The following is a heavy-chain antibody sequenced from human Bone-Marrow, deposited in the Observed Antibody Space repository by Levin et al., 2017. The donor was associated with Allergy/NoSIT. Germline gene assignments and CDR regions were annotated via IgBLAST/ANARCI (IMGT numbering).Heavy chain of an antibody. V-gene: IGHV4-31*03. CDR3: ARTTKYSSGWNWLDP. CDR2: IYYSGST. J-gene: IGHJ5*02. CDR1: GGSISSGGYY. Sequence: PSQTLSLTCPVSGGSISSGGYYWSWIRQHPGKGLEWIGYIYYSGSTYYNLSLKSRVTISVDTSKNQFSLKLSSVTAADTAVYYCARTTKYSSGWNWLDPWGQGTLGTVSS. D-gene: IGHD6-19*01.